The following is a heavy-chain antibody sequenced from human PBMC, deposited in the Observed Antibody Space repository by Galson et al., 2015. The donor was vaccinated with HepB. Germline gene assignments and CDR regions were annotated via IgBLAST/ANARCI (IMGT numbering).Heavy chain of an antibody. Sequence: SLRLSCAASGFTFSDYYMTWFRQAPGKGLEWISYISGSGSNTNYADSVKGRFTISRDNVKNSLYLQMNSLRAEDTAVYFCARDLGDYYDGSGPPPWGQGTLVIVSS. CDR3: ARDLGDYYDGSGPPP. CDR2: ISGSGSNT. J-gene: IGHJ5*02. V-gene: IGHV3-11*06. CDR1: GFTFSDYY. D-gene: IGHD3-22*01.